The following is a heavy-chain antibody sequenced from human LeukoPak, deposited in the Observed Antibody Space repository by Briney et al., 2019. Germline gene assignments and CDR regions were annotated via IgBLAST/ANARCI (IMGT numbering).Heavy chain of an antibody. CDR3: ARGSIAVAGIDY. V-gene: IGHV4-38-2*01. J-gene: IGHJ4*02. Sequence: KPSETLSLTCAVSGYSISSGYYWGWIWQPPGKGLEWIGSIYHSGSTYYNPSLKSRVTISVDTSKNQFSLKLSSVTAADTAVYYCARGSIAVAGIDYWGQGTLVTVSS. D-gene: IGHD6-19*01. CDR2: IYHSGST. CDR1: GYSISSGYY.